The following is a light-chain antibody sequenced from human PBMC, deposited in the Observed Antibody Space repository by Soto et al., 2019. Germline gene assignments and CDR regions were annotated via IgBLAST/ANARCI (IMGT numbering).Light chain of an antibody. V-gene: IGLV2-14*02. CDR2: EGG. J-gene: IGLJ2*01. Sequence: QSALTQPASVSGSPGQSITISCTGTSSDVGNYNLVSWYQQYPGKAPKLMIYEGGKRPSGVSNRFSGSKSGNTASLTISGLQAEDEADYYCCSYKSDITLVFGGGTKLTVL. CDR3: CSYKSDITLV. CDR1: SSDVGNYNL.